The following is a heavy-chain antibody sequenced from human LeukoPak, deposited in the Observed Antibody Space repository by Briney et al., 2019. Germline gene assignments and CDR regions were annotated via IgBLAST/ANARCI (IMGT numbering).Heavy chain of an antibody. CDR1: GFPFSRYE. CDR2: ISSSGSTI. CDR3: ARDGEDILTGYYMGYYYGMDV. D-gene: IGHD3-9*01. J-gene: IGHJ6*02. V-gene: IGHV3-48*03. Sequence: PGGSLSLSCAASGFPFSRYEMNWVREAPGKGLEWVSYISSSGSTIYYADSVKGRFTISRDNAKNSLYLQMNSLRAEDTAVYYCARDGEDILTGYYMGYYYGMDVWGQGTTVTVSS.